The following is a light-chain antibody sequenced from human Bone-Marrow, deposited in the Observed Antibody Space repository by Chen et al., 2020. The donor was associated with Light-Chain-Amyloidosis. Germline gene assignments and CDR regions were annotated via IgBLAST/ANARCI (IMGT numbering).Light chain of an antibody. CDR2: AVS. V-gene: IGLV2-14*01. Sequence: QSALTQPASVSGSPGQSITISCTGTSGDVGTYNYVSWYQRHPGKAPKVMIYAVSNRPSGVSNRISGSKSGNTASLTISGLQAEDEADYYCSSFTSSSSYVFGPGTKVTVL. J-gene: IGLJ1*01. CDR3: SSFTSSSSYV. CDR1: SGDVGTYNY.